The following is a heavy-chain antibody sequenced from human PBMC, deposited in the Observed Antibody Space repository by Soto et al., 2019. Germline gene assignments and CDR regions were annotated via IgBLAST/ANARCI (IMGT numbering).Heavy chain of an antibody. CDR1: GGTFSSYT. J-gene: IGHJ5*02. CDR2: IIPILGIA. CDR3: GIAAAGPYNWFDP. Sequence: GASVKVSCKASGGTFSSYTISWVRQAPGQGLEWMGRIIPILGIANYAQKFQGRVTITADKSTSTAYMELSSLRSEDTAVYYCGIAAAGPYNWFDPCGQGTLVNVSS. V-gene: IGHV1-69*02. D-gene: IGHD6-13*01.